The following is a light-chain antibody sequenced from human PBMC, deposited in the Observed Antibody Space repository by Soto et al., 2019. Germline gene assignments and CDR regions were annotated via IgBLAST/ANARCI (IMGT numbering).Light chain of an antibody. CDR3: QQYGASPQT. CDR1: QSVSSN. J-gene: IGKJ1*01. CDR2: GAS. Sequence: EIVMTQSPATLSVSPGERATLSCRASQSVSSNLAWYQQKPGQAPRLLIYGASSRATDIPDRFSGSGSGTDFTLTISRLEPDDFAVYYCQQYGASPQTFGQGTKVDIK. V-gene: IGKV3-20*01.